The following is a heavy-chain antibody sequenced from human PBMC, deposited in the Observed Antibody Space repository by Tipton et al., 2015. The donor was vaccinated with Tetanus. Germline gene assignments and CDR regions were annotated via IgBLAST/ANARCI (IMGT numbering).Heavy chain of an antibody. V-gene: IGHV3-7*01. D-gene: IGHD4-17*01. Sequence: SLRLSCAASGFTFSNYWMSWVRQAPGKGLEWVANIDQAGSDKYYVDSVKGRFTISRDNAKNSMFLQMDGLRAEDTAVYFCARANLNVFGDSSGLAHWGQGTLVTVSS. CDR3: ARANLNVFGDSSGLAH. J-gene: IGHJ4*02. CDR2: IDQAGSDK. CDR1: GFTFSNYW.